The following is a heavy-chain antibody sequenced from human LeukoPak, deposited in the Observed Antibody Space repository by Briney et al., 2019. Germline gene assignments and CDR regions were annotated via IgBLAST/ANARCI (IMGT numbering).Heavy chain of an antibody. Sequence: GATVKISFKASGYTFTDNYIHWVQQPPAKGLEWVGGLDPLRGEAIYAEEFEDRLSITADTSTDTVYMEVNYLRSEDTAVYYCITDPRSLQLDYWGQGTLVTVSS. CDR1: GYTFTDNY. CDR3: ITDPRSLQLDY. J-gene: IGHJ4*02. V-gene: IGHV1-69-2*01. CDR2: LDPLRGEA.